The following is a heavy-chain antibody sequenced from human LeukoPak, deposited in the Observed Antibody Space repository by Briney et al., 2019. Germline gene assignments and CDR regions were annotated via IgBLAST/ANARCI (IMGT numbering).Heavy chain of an antibody. V-gene: IGHV3-30-3*01. Sequence: PGRSLRFSCAASGFTFSSYAMHWVRQAPGKGLEWVAVISYDGSNKYYADSVKGRFTISRDNSKNTLYLQMNSLRAEDTAVYYCARDPSYGFDYWGQGTLVTVSS. CDR2: ISYDGSNK. CDR3: ARDPSYGFDY. D-gene: IGHD1-26*01. CDR1: GFTFSSYA. J-gene: IGHJ4*02.